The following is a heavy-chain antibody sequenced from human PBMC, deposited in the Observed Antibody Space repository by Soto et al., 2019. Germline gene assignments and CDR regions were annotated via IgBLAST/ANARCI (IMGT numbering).Heavy chain of an antibody. D-gene: IGHD3-22*01. CDR2: IYHSGST. Sequence: QLQLQESGSGLVKPSQTLSLTCAVSGGSISSGGYSWSWIRQPPGKGLEWIGYIYHSGSTYYNPSLKGRVTISVDRAKHQCSLKLSCVTAADTAVYYCARDMHYYDSSGCYSGGAFDIWGQGTMVTVSS. J-gene: IGHJ3*02. CDR1: GGSISSGGYS. V-gene: IGHV4-30-2*01. CDR3: ARDMHYYDSSGCYSGGAFDI.